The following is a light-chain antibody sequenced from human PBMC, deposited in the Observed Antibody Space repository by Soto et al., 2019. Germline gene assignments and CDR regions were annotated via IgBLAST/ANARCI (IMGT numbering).Light chain of an antibody. Sequence: QSALTQPRSVSGSPGQSVTISCTGTNSDVGGYNYVSWYQQHPGKAPKLMIYDVSKRPSGVPDRFSGSKSGNTASLTISGLQAEDEADYYCCSYAGSYPYVFGTGTKVTVL. CDR1: NSDVGGYNY. V-gene: IGLV2-11*01. CDR2: DVS. J-gene: IGLJ1*01. CDR3: CSYAGSYPYV.